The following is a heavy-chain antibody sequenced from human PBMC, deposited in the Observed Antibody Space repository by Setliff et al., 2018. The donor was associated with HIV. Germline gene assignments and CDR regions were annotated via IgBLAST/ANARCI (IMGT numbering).Heavy chain of an antibody. CDR1: GGSISGSPYF. CDR3: VRRGGSGSYWDDYYYYYMDV. Sequence: SETLSLTCTVSGGSISGSPYFWGWIRQSPGKGLEWIGFIYYSGSAHYNPSLKSRVTISVETSNNQFSLNLYSVTAADTAIYYCVRRGGSGSYWDDYYYYYMDVWGKGTTVTVSS. D-gene: IGHD3-10*01. J-gene: IGHJ6*03. V-gene: IGHV4-39*01. CDR2: IYYSGSA.